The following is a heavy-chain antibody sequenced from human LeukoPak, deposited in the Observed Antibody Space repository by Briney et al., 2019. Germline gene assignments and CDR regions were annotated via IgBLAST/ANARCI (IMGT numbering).Heavy chain of an antibody. Sequence: GGSLRLSCAGSGFTFGGYGMQWVRQTPGKGLERFPLIAYDGTTAFYPPSVKRRLTISRDNSKNTMSVQMDDLRAEDTAVYYCTRYNNDHFDYWGQGTLVTVSS. CDR3: TRYNNDHFDY. D-gene: IGHD1-14*01. J-gene: IGHJ4*02. CDR1: GFTFGGYG. V-gene: IGHV3-33*01. CDR2: IAYDGTTA.